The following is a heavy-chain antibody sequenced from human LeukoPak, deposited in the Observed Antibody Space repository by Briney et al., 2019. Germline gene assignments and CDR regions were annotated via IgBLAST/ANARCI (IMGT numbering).Heavy chain of an antibody. D-gene: IGHD3-22*01. Sequence: GGSLRLSCAASGFTFSSYAMSWVRQAPGKGLEWVSVHTASGGRTYYADSVKGRFTISRDSSQNTLYLQMSSLRVEDTAVYHCAKERDNSGLFFASWGQGTPVTVSS. CDR3: AKERDNSGLFFAS. CDR2: HTASGGRT. V-gene: IGHV3-23*01. J-gene: IGHJ4*02. CDR1: GFTFSSYA.